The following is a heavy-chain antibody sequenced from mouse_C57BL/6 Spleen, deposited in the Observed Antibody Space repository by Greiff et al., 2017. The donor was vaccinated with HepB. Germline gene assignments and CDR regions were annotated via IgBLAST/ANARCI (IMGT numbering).Heavy chain of an antibody. CDR3: ARGYYQRAMDY. D-gene: IGHD1-1*01. CDR1: GYAFSSSW. V-gene: IGHV1-82*01. CDR2: IYPGDGDT. Sequence: QVQLQQSGPELVKPGASVKISCKASGYAFSSSWMNWVKQRPGKGLEWIGRIYPGDGDTNYNGKFKGKATLTADKSSSTAYMQLSSLTSEDSAVYFCARGYYQRAMDYWGQGTSVTVSS. J-gene: IGHJ4*01.